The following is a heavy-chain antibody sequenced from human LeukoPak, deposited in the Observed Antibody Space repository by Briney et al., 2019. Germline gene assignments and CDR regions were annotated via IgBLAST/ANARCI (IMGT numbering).Heavy chain of an antibody. CDR2: INPNSGGT. Sequence: ASVKVSCKASGYTFTGYYMHWVRQAPGQGLEWMGWINPNSGGTNYAQKFQGRVTMTRDTSISTAYMELSRLRSDDTAVYYCARVRGRVPAASYGMDVWAKGPRSPSP. D-gene: IGHD2-2*01. J-gene: IGHJ6*02. CDR3: ARVRGRVPAASYGMDV. V-gene: IGHV1-2*02. CDR1: GYTFTGYY.